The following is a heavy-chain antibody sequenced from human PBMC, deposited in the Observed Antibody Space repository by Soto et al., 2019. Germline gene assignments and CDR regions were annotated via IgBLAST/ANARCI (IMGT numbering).Heavy chain of an antibody. CDR2: VYDSGST. CDR3: ARDSRWLVRDYYYGVDV. V-gene: IGHV4-59*02. Sequence: SETLSLTCTVSGGSVSTYYWTWIRQSRGKGLEWIGYVYDSGSTKYNPSLESRVTISLDTSKNQFSLKLNSVTAADTAVYYCARDSRWLVRDYYYGVDVWGQGTTVTVSS. D-gene: IGHD6-19*01. CDR1: GGSVSTYY. J-gene: IGHJ6*02.